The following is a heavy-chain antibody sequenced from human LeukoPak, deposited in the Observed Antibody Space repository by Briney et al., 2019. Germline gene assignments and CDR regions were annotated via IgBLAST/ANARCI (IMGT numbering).Heavy chain of an antibody. V-gene: IGHV4-30-2*01. CDR1: GGSISSGGYY. CDR2: INHSGST. CDR3: ARGGEWLRSHFDY. J-gene: IGHJ4*02. Sequence: SQTLSLTCIVSGGSISSGGYYWSWIRQPPGKGLEWIGEINHSGSTNYNPSLKSRVTISVDTSKNQFSLKLSSVTAADTAVYYCARGGEWLRSHFDYWGQGTLVTVSS. D-gene: IGHD5-12*01.